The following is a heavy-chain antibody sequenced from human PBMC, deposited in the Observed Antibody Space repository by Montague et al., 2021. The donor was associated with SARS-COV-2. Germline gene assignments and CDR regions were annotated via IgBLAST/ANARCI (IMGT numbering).Heavy chain of an antibody. Sequence: SETLSLTCAVYGGSFSGYYWSWIRQPPGKGLEWIGEINHSGSTNYNPSLKSRVTISVDTSKNQFSLKLSSVTAADTAVYYCAREGVGATTNDAFDIWAKGQWSPSLQ. J-gene: IGHJ3*02. V-gene: IGHV4-34*01. CDR2: INHSGST. CDR3: AREGVGATTNDAFDI. CDR1: GGSFSGYY. D-gene: IGHD1-26*01.